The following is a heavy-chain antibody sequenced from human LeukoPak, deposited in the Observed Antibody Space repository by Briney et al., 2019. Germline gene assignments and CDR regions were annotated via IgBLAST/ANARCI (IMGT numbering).Heavy chain of an antibody. Sequence: PGRSLRLSCAASGFTFSSYGMNWVRQAPGKGLEWVAVISYDGSNKYYADSVKGRFTISRDNSKNTLYLQMNSLRAEDTAVYYCASPVVVVAAKAGDFDYWGQGTLVTVSS. V-gene: IGHV3-30-3*01. CDR1: GFTFSSYG. CDR2: ISYDGSNK. J-gene: IGHJ4*02. D-gene: IGHD2-15*01. CDR3: ASPVVVVAAKAGDFDY.